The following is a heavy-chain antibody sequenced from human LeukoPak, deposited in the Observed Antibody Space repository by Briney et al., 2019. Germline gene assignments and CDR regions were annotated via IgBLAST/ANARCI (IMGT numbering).Heavy chain of an antibody. J-gene: IGHJ4*02. Sequence: GGSLRLSCAASGFTFSTYSMNWVRQAPGKGLEWVSHITSSGSTKYYADSLKGRFTISRDNAKNSLYLQMNSLRAEDTAVYYCARRGSYFEFDYWGQGTLVTVSS. CDR2: ITSSGSTK. CDR3: ARRGSYFEFDY. V-gene: IGHV3-48*01. D-gene: IGHD1-26*01. CDR1: GFTFSTYS.